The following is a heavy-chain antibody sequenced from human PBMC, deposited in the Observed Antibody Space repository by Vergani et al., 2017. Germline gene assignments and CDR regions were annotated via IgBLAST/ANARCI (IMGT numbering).Heavy chain of an antibody. CDR3: ARGVYDSSGYYYRSDAFDI. D-gene: IGHD3-22*01. CDR2: INHSGSN. CDR1: GGSFSGYY. Sequence: QVQLQQWGAGLLKPSETLSLTCAVYGGSFSGYYWSWIRQPPGKGLEWIGEINHSGSNHYNPSLKSLVTISVDTSKNQFSLKLSSVTAADTAVYYCARGVYDSSGYYYRSDAFDIWGQGTMVTVSS. J-gene: IGHJ3*02. V-gene: IGHV4-34*01.